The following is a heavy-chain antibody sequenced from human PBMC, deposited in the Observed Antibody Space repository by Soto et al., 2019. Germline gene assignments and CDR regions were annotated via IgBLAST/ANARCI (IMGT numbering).Heavy chain of an antibody. D-gene: IGHD3-3*01. CDR1: GGSISSYY. CDR2: IYYSGST. J-gene: IGHJ6*02. V-gene: IGHV4-59*01. Sequence: SETLSLTCTVSGGSISSYYWSWIRQPPGKGLEWIGYIYYSGSTNYNPSLKSRVTISVDTSKNQFSLKLSSVTAADTAVYYCAGEVLEWLGRYGMDVWGQGTTVTVSS. CDR3: AGEVLEWLGRYGMDV.